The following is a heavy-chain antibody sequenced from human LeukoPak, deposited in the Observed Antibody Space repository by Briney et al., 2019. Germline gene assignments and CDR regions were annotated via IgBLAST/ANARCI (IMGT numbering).Heavy chain of an antibody. CDR1: GFTFSSYG. Sequence: GGSLRLSCAASGFTFSSYGMHWVRQAPGKGLEWVAVISYDGTNKYYADSVKGRFTISRDNSKNTLYLQMNSLRAEDTAVYYCARDSGISGGYRGWYFDYWGQGTLVTVSS. CDR3: ARDSGISGGYRGWYFDY. CDR2: ISYDGTNK. J-gene: IGHJ4*02. D-gene: IGHD3-22*01. V-gene: IGHV3-30*03.